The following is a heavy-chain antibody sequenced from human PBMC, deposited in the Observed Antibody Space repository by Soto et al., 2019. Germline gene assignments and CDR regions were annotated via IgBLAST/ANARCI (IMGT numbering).Heavy chain of an antibody. V-gene: IGHV3-23*01. CDR3: AKDLGFSGYDFDWYFDL. D-gene: IGHD3-22*01. CDR2: ISGRGHMT. J-gene: IGHJ2*01. Sequence: ETQLLESGGRLVPPGGSLRLSCAASGFNFRSYAMNWVRQVPGKGLDWVSGISGRGHMTFYADSVKGRFTISRDNSKTTVFLQMNSLRPEDTAIYYCAKDLGFSGYDFDWYFDLWGRGTLVTVSS. CDR1: GFNFRSYA.